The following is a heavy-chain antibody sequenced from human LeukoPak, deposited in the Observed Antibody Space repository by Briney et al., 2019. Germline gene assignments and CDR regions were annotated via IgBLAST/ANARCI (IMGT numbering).Heavy chain of an antibody. Sequence: GGSLRLSCAASGLTISNNYWHWVRQAPGKRLEWVSIIYANGGTLYAASVRGRFTISRDNSKNTLYLQMNSLRAEDTAVYYCAHGRYPLTFGAQGNLVSVSS. CDR1: GLTISNNY. J-gene: IGHJ4*02. V-gene: IGHV3-66*01. CDR2: IYANGGT. CDR3: AHGRYPLTF. D-gene: IGHD2/OR15-2a*01.